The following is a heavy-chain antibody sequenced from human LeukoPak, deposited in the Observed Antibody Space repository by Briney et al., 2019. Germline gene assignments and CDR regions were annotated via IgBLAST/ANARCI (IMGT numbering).Heavy chain of an antibody. CDR3: ARDRDYDFFDY. J-gene: IGHJ4*02. CDR1: GFTFSNYA. Sequence: PGGSLRLSCAASGFTFSNYAMSWVRQAPGKGLEWVSGISGNGATTYYADSVKGRFTISRDNSKNTLYLQMNSLRAEDTAVYYCARDRDYDFFDYWGQGTLVTVSS. D-gene: IGHD3-3*01. CDR2: ISGNGATT. V-gene: IGHV3-23*01.